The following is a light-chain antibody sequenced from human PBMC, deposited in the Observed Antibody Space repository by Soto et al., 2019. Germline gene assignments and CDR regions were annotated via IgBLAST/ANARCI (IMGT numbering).Light chain of an antibody. V-gene: IGKV3-11*01. Sequence: EIVLTQSPATLSACPGDRATLSCRASQYINATLAWYQHRPGQAPRLLIYQTSIRAAGIPARFSASGSGTDFTLTISDVQPEDFALYYCHQRQSWPRTFGQGTKVDI. CDR1: QYINAT. CDR3: HQRQSWPRT. J-gene: IGKJ1*01. CDR2: QTS.